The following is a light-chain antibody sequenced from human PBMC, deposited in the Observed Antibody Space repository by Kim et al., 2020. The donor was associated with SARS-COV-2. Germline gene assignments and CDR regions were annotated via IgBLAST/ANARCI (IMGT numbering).Light chain of an antibody. Sequence: VFVALGQTVMITCQGDSLSSYYATWYQQKPGQAPIVVIYGKNNRPSGIPDGFAGSSSGNTASLTITGTQAGDEADYYCNSRDSNDNVVFGGGTQLTVL. CDR3: NSRDSNDNVV. J-gene: IGLJ2*01. V-gene: IGLV3-19*01. CDR2: GKN. CDR1: SLSSYY.